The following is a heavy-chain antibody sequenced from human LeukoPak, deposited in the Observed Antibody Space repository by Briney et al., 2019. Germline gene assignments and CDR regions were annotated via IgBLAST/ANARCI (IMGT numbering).Heavy chain of an antibody. V-gene: IGHV3-48*02. CDR3: ARNLLGYWYFDL. CDR1: GFTFGSYS. D-gene: IGHD1-7*01. Sequence: GGSLRLSCADSGFTFGSYSMNWVRQAPGKGLEWVSYISSGSSTIYYADSVKGRFTIARDNAKNSLYLQMDSLGDDDTGVYYCARNLLGYWYFDLWGRGTLVTVSS. J-gene: IGHJ2*01. CDR2: ISSGSSTI.